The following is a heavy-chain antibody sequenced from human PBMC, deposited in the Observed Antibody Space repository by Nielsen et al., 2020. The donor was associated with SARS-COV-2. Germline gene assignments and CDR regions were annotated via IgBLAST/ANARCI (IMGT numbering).Heavy chain of an antibody. V-gene: IGHV3-33*01. J-gene: IGHJ3*02. Sequence: GESLKISCAASGFTFSSYGMHWVRQAPGKGLEWVAVIWYDGSNKYYADSVKGRFTISRDNSKNTLYLQMNSLRAEDTAVYYCARDTLGADTAYAFDIWGQGTMVTVSS. CDR1: GFTFSSYG. CDR2: IWYDGSNK. D-gene: IGHD5-18*01. CDR3: ARDTLGADTAYAFDI.